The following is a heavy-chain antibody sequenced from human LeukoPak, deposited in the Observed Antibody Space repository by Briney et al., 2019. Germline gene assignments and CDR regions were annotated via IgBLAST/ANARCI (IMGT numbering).Heavy chain of an antibody. CDR2: IYPGDSDT. D-gene: IGHD2-15*01. CDR1: GYSFTNYW. Sequence: GESLKISCKGSGYSFTNYWIGWVRQMPGKGLEWMGIIYPGDSDTRYSPSSQGQVTISADKSIRTAYLQWGSLKASDTAMYYCARSQGYCSGGSCLQGDWFDPWGQGTLVTVSS. V-gene: IGHV5-51*01. J-gene: IGHJ5*02. CDR3: ARSQGYCSGGSCLQGDWFDP.